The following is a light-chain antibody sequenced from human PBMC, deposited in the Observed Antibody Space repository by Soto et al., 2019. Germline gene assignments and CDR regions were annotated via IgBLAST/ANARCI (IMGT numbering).Light chain of an antibody. CDR1: QSVRNN. Sequence: EIMMTQSPATLSVSPGERATLSCRASQSVRNNLAWYQQKPGQAPRLLIYYSSHRATGVPARFSGSGSGTEFTLTISSLQSEDSALYYCQQYNKWTPLPFGQGTRLEIK. CDR2: YSS. J-gene: IGKJ5*01. CDR3: QQYNKWTPLP. V-gene: IGKV3-15*01.